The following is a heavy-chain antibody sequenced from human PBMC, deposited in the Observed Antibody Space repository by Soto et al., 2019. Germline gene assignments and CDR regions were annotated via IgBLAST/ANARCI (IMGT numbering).Heavy chain of an antibody. J-gene: IGHJ4*02. CDR2: ISSSSSSI. Sequence: EVQLVESGGGLVKPGGSLRLSCAASGFTFSSYSMNWVRQAPGKGLEWVSSISSSSSSIYYADSVKGRFTISRDNAKNSLYLQMNSLRAEDTAVYYCARSYSYFDSWCQGTLVTVSS. CDR1: GFTFSSYS. CDR3: ARSYSYFDS. D-gene: IGHD1-26*01. V-gene: IGHV3-21*01.